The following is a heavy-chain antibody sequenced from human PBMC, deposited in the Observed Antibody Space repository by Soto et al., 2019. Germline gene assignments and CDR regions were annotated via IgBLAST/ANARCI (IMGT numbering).Heavy chain of an antibody. CDR3: ARDHYDASGYTYFDY. Sequence: GASVKVSCKASGYTFDDYPIHCVRKAPGQRLEWMGWISAGKGDTKYSQKLQGRMTITRDTSAATAYMELSSLRSEDTATYYFARDHYDASGYTYFDYWGQGTLVTVSS. J-gene: IGHJ4*02. D-gene: IGHD3-22*01. CDR2: ISAGKGDT. V-gene: IGHV1-3*01. CDR1: GYTFDDYP.